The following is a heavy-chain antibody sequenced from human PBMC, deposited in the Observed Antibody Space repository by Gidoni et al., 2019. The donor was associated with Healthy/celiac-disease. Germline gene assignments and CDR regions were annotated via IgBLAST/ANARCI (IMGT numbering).Heavy chain of an antibody. CDR1: GGSISSYY. D-gene: IGHD3-10*01. CDR3: ARDRGGGYLDY. J-gene: IGHJ4*02. V-gene: IGHV4-59*01. CDR2: IYYSGST. Sequence: QVQLQESGPGLVKPSETLSLTCTVSGGSISSYYWSWIRQPPGKGLEWIGYIYYSGSTNYNPSLKSRVTISVDTSKNQFSLKLSSGTAADTAVYYCARDRGGGYLDYWGQGTLVTVSS.